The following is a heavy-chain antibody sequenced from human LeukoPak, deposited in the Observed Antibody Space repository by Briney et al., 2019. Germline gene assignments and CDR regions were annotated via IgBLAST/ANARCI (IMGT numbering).Heavy chain of an antibody. CDR2: FDPEDGEA. J-gene: IGHJ5*02. CDR3: ATVAGTVTTVWFDP. D-gene: IGHD4-17*01. V-gene: IGHV1-24*01. CDR1: GYTFTELS. Sequence: GASVKVSCKVSGYTFTELSMHWVRQAPGKGLEWTGGFDPEDGEAIYAQKFQGRVTMTEDTSTDTAYMELSSLRSEDTAVYYCATVAGTVTTVWFDPWGQGTLVTVSS.